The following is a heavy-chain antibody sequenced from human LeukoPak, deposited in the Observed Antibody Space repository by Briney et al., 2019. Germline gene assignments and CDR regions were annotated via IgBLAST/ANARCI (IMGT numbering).Heavy chain of an antibody. Sequence: VGSLRLSCAASGFTFSLHYMGWVRQTPDKGLEWVANIKDDGTQTFYMDSVKGRFTISRDNAKNSVYLQMNRLRAEDTAVYYCARHRYFYFDLWGQGNLVSVSS. J-gene: IGHJ4*02. CDR2: IKDDGTQT. CDR1: GFTFSLHY. CDR3: ARHRYFYFDL. D-gene: IGHD3-9*01. V-gene: IGHV3-7*01.